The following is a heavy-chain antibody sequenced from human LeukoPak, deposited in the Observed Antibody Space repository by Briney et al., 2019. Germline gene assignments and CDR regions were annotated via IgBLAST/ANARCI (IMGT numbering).Heavy chain of an antibody. CDR1: GFTFSSHW. Sequence: GGSLRLSCAASGFTFSSHWMHWVSQAPGKGLVWVSRINNDGSRTTHADSVKGRFTISRDNAKKTLYLQMNSLRAEGTAVYFCAREDYNDSGWYFDLWGRGTLVTVSS. D-gene: IGHD4-17*01. CDR3: AREDYNDSGWYFDL. CDR2: INNDGSRT. J-gene: IGHJ2*01. V-gene: IGHV3-74*01.